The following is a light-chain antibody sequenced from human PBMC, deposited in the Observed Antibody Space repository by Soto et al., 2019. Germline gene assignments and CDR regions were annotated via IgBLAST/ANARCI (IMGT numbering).Light chain of an antibody. CDR1: QRVSNTY. J-gene: IGKJ4*01. CDR2: GVS. CDR3: QQYGNSPPLT. Sequence: EIVLAQSPGTLSLSPGERATLSCRASQRVSNTYLAWYQQKPGQAPRLLIYGVSSRATGIPDRFSGSGSGTDFTLTISRLEPEDFAVYYCQQYGNSPPLTFGGGTKVDIK. V-gene: IGKV3-20*01.